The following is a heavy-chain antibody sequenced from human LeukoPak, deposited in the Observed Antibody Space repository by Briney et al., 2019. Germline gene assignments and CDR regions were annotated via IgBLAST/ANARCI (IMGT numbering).Heavy chain of an antibody. V-gene: IGHV1-69*13. CDR2: IIPIFGTA. J-gene: IGHJ4*02. CDR3: ASTTYYDILTGYYNRDYYFDY. Sequence: SVKVSCKASGGTFSSYAISWVRQAPGQGLEWMGGIIPIFGTANYAQKFQGRVTITADESTSTAYMELSSLGSEDTAVYYCASTTYYDILTGYYNRDYYFDYWGQGTLVTVSS. CDR1: GGTFSSYA. D-gene: IGHD3-9*01.